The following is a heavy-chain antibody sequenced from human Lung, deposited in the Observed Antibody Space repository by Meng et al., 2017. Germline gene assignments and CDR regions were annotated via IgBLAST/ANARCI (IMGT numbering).Heavy chain of an antibody. Sequence: QVQITQWGEGLLKPSGTLSLPCVVSGGSFSDYYWSWIRQPPGKGLEWIGEINHSGSTNYNPSLESRATISVDTSQNNLSLKLSSVTAADSAVYYCARGPTTMAHDFDYWGQGTLVTVSS. CDR3: ARGPTTMAHDFDY. V-gene: IGHV4-34*01. J-gene: IGHJ4*02. CDR2: INHSGST. CDR1: GGSFSDYY. D-gene: IGHD4-11*01.